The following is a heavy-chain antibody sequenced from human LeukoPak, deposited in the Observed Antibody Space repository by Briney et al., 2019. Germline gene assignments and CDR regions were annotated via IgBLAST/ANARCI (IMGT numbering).Heavy chain of an antibody. CDR1: GFTFSTYA. CDR2: ISYDGSTQ. J-gene: IGHJ5*02. V-gene: IGHV3-30-3*01. Sequence: PGGSLPLSCTASGFTFSTYAMHWVRQAPANGLEWLAVISYDGSTQYYADSVKGRFTISRDNSKNTLDLQMNSLITDYTAVYECARGDKAVAFDWFDPWGQGTLVSVSS. CDR3: ARGDKAVAFDWFDP. D-gene: IGHD6-19*01.